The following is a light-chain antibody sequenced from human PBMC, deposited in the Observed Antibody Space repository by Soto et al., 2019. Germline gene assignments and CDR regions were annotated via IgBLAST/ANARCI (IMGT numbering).Light chain of an antibody. V-gene: IGLV1-51*01. CDR2: DSN. CDR1: SSNIGNNY. CDR3: GTWDSSLSAVV. J-gene: IGLJ2*01. Sequence: QSVLTQPPSVSAAPGQTDTISCSGSSSNIGNNYVSWYQQLPGTAPKLLIYDSNKRPSGIPDRFSGSKSGTSATLGITGLQTGDEADYYCGTWDSSLSAVVFGGGTKLTVL.